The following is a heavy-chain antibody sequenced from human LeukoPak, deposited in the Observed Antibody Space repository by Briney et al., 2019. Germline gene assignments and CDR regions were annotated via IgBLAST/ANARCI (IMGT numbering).Heavy chain of an antibody. Sequence: ASVKVSCKASGYTFTGYYMHWVRQAPGQGLEWMGWINPNSGGTNYAQKFQGRVTMTRDTSISTAYMELSRLRPDDTAVYYCARDRDTAIIYYFDYWGQGTLVTVSS. CDR1: GYTFTGYY. J-gene: IGHJ4*02. CDR2: INPNSGGT. CDR3: ARDRDTAIIYYFDY. V-gene: IGHV1-2*02. D-gene: IGHD5-18*01.